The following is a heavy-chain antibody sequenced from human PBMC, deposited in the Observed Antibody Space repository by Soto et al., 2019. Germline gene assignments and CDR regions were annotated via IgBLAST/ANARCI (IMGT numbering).Heavy chain of an antibody. CDR3: AKVIGGSESYWGGSHYYYALDV. D-gene: IGHD3-10*01. CDR1: GFIFSDYA. V-gene: IGHV3-23*01. Sequence: EVQLLESGGGLTQPGGSLRLSCAASGFIFSDYAMYWVRQAPGKGLEWVSVISGSDGITYYADSVRGRFTMSRDNSRNTIYLQMMSLRAEDTAVYYCAKVIGGSESYWGGSHYYYALDVWGQGTTVTVSS. J-gene: IGHJ6*02. CDR2: ISGSDGIT.